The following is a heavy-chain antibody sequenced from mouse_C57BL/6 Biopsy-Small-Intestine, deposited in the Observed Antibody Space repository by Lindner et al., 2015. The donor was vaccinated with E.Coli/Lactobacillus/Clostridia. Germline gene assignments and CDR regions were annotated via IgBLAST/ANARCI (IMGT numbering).Heavy chain of an antibody. Sequence: VQLQESGAELVKPGASVKISCKASGYAFSRSWMNWVKQRPGKGLEWIGRIYPGDGDTNYNGKFKGKATLTADNSSSTAYMQLSSLTSEDSAVYFCARDPYYGSSLDYWGQGTTLTVSS. V-gene: IGHV1-82*01. CDR1: GYAFSRSW. J-gene: IGHJ2*01. D-gene: IGHD1-1*01. CDR3: ARDPYYGSSLDY. CDR2: IYPGDGDT.